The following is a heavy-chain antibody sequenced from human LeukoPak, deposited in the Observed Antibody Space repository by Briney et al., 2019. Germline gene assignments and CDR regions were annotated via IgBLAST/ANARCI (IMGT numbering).Heavy chain of an antibody. CDR3: ARAEDEYFCSSTSCHPFDP. CDR1: GFTFSSYA. D-gene: IGHD2-2*01. CDR2: ISGSGGST. J-gene: IGHJ5*02. V-gene: IGHV3-23*01. Sequence: GGSLRLSCAASGFTFSSYAMSWVRQAPGKGLEWVSAISGSGGSTYYADSVKGRFTISRDNSKNTLYLQMNSLRSEDTAVYYCARAEDEYFCSSTSCHPFDPWGQGTLVTVSS.